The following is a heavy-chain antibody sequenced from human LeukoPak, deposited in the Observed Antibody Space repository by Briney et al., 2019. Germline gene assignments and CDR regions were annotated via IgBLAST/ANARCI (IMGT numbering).Heavy chain of an antibody. V-gene: IGHV4-31*03. J-gene: IGHJ4*02. D-gene: IGHD2-2*01. CDR2: IYYSGSA. CDR1: GGSISSGGYY. Sequence: PSQTLSLTCTVSGGSISSGGYYWSWIRQHPGKGLEWIGYIYYSGSAYYNPSLKSRVTISVDTSKNQISLKLTSVTAADTAVYYCARDNLDAGSSTSDWGQGTLVTVSS. CDR3: ARDNLDAGSSTSD.